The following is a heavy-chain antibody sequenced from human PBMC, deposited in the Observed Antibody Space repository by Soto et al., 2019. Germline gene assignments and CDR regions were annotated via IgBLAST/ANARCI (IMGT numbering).Heavy chain of an antibody. Sequence: QVQLVESGGGVVQPGGSLRLSCAASGFTFSSYGMHWVRQAPGEGLEWVAVIWYDGSNKYYADSVKGRFTISRDNSENTLYLQMNSLRAEDTAVYYCARDLDSSGWKWFDCWGQGTLVTVSS. CDR3: ARDLDSSGWKWFDC. J-gene: IGHJ4*02. D-gene: IGHD6-19*01. CDR2: IWYDGSNK. CDR1: GFTFSSYG. V-gene: IGHV3-33*01.